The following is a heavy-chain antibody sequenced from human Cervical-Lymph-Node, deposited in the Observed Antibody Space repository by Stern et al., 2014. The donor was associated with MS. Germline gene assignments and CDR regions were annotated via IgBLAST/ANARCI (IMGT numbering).Heavy chain of an antibody. V-gene: IGHV4-4*02. CDR2: HSGST. D-gene: IGHD2-15*01. Sequence: HSGSTNYNPSLQSRVTISMDKSKNQVSLQLRSVTAADTGIYYCARDGGLCRGGSCSFNIWGQGTLVTVSS. CDR3: ARDGGLCRGGSCSFNI. J-gene: IGHJ4*02.